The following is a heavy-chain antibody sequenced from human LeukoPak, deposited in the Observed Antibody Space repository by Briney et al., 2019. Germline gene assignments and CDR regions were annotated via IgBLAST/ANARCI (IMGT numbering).Heavy chain of an antibody. V-gene: IGHV1-2*02. Sequence: ASVKVSCKASGYTFTGYYMHWVRQAPGQGLEWMGWINPNSGGTNYAQKFQGRVTMTTDTSTSTAYMELRSLRSDDTAVYYCARSGSYYSHFDYWGQGTLVTVSS. J-gene: IGHJ4*02. D-gene: IGHD1-26*01. CDR3: ARSGSYYSHFDY. CDR2: INPNSGGT. CDR1: GYTFTGYY.